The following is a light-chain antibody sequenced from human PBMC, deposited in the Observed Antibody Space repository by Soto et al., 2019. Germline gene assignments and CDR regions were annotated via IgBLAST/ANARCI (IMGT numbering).Light chain of an antibody. CDR3: QQFSSSPFR. J-gene: IGKJ4*01. CDR1: RSGSTR. V-gene: IGKV3-20*01. CDR2: GAS. Sequence: IVLTQSPGTLSLAPVEIPTLSCSGPRSGSTRLAWYQQRPGQAPRLLIYGASSRATGIPDRFSGSGSGTDFTLTISRLEPEDFAVFYCQQFSSSPFRFGRGSKADNK.